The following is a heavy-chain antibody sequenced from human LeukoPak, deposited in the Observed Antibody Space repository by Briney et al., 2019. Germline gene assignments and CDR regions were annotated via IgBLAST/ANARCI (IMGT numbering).Heavy chain of an antibody. CDR1: GYTFTGYY. V-gene: IGHV1-2*02. CDR2: INPNSGGT. J-gene: IGHJ3*02. Sequence: VASVKVSCKASGYTFTGYYMHWVRQAPGQGLEWMGWINPNSGGTNYAQKFQGRVTMTRDTSTNTVYMELSSLRSEDTAVYYCARAVGKGPLYDTSGYFYGGGAFDIWGQGKVVTVSS. CDR3: ARAVGKGPLYDTSGYFYGGGAFDI. D-gene: IGHD3-22*01.